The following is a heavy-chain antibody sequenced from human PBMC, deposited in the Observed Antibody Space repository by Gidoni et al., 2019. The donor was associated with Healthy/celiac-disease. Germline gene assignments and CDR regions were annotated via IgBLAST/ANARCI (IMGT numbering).Heavy chain of an antibody. CDR3: AKASTISRRNYYYYGMDV. V-gene: IGHV3-43*02. J-gene: IGHJ6*02. CDR2: ISGDGGST. Sequence: TASGFTFDDYAMHWVRQAPGKGLEWVSLISGDGGSTYYADSVKGRFTISRDNSKNSLYLQMNSLRTEDTALYYCAKASTISRRNYYYYGMDVWGQGTTVTVSS. CDR1: GFTFDDYA.